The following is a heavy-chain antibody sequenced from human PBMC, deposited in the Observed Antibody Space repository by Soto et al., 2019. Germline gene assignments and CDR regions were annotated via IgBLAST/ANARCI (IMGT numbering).Heavy chain of an antibody. CDR2: INPNSGGT. D-gene: IGHD2-2*01. J-gene: IGHJ3*02. CDR1: GYTFTGYY. Sequence: ASVKVSCEASGYTFTGYYMHWVRQAPGQGLEWMGWINPNSGGTNYAQKFQGWVTMTRDPSISTAYMELSRLRSDDTAVYYCARDRLGYCSSTSCSTGAFDIWGQGTMVTVSS. V-gene: IGHV1-2*04. CDR3: ARDRLGYCSSTSCSTGAFDI.